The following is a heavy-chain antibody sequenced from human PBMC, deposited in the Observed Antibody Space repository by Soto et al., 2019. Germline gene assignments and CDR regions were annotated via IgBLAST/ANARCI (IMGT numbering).Heavy chain of an antibody. CDR3: VKEGYMRSDWYGQFDC. J-gene: IGHJ4*02. CDR2: ISSNGGNT. CDR1: GFTFNTFA. D-gene: IGHD6-19*01. V-gene: IGHV3-64D*06. Sequence: GWSLRLSCSASGFTFNTFAMHWVRQTPGKGLEFVSAISSNGGNTYYADSVKGRFAISRDNSKNTLYLQMYSLRPEDTALYYCVKEGYMRSDWYGQFDCWGQGTLVTVSS.